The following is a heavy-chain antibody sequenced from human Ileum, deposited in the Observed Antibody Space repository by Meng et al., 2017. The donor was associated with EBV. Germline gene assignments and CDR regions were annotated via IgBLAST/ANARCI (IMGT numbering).Heavy chain of an antibody. CDR3: ARDYYYDSSPTPDY. Sequence: QLQLPESGPGLVKPSETLSLTGTVSGGSISSSSYYWGWIRQPTGKGLELIGSIYYSGSTYYNPSLKSRVTISVDTSKNQFSLKLSSVTAADTAVYYCARDYYYDSSPTPDYWGQGTLVTVSS. CDR2: IYYSGST. D-gene: IGHD3-22*01. CDR1: GGSISSSSYY. V-gene: IGHV4-39*07. J-gene: IGHJ4*02.